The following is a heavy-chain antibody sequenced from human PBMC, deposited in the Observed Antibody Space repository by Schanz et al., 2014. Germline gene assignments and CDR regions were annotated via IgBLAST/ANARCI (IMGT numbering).Heavy chain of an antibody. J-gene: IGHJ4*02. CDR1: GFTFSTQA. Sequence: VQLVESGGGVVQPGRSLRLSCAASGFTFSTQAMHWVRQAPGKGLEWVALVSSDGNNDYYTDSVKGRFTISRDNSKNTVHLQMNSLRAEDTAVYYCAKSQGSSFDSWGQGTLVTVSS. D-gene: IGHD6-13*01. V-gene: IGHV3-30*18. CDR2: VSSDGNND. CDR3: AKSQGSSFDS.